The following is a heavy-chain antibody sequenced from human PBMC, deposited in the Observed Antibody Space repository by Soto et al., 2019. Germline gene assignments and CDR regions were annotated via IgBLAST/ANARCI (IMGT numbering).Heavy chain of an antibody. CDR1: GGSISSSSYY. CDR3: ARTMTTVTPVGY. Sequence: QLQLQESGPGLVKPSETLSLTCTVSGGSISSSSYYWGWIRQPPGKGLEWIGSIYYSGSTYYNTSLKSRVTISVDTSKNQFSLKLSSVTAADTAVYYCARTMTTVTPVGYWGQGTLVTVSS. J-gene: IGHJ4*02. D-gene: IGHD4-17*01. CDR2: IYYSGST. V-gene: IGHV4-39*01.